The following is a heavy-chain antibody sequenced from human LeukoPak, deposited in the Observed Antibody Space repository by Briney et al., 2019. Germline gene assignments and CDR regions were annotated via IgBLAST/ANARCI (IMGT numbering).Heavy chain of an antibody. J-gene: IGHJ4*02. CDR2: FDPEDGET. Sequence: ASVTASCKVSGYTLTELSMHWVRQAPGKGLEWMGGFDPEDGETIYAQKFQGRVTMTEDTSTDTAYMELSSLRSEDTAVYYCATIQPYYYGSGSYDYWGQGTLVTVSS. CDR3: ATIQPYYYGSGSYDY. D-gene: IGHD3-10*01. V-gene: IGHV1-24*01. CDR1: GYTLTELS.